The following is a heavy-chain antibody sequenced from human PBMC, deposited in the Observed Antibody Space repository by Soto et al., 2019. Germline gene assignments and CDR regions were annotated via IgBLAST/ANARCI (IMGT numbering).Heavy chain of an antibody. Sequence: PSETLSLTCTVSSGSISSTSYYWAWIRQPPGKGLEWIGAIYYDGTTYYTESLKSRVSISVDTSKNQFSLKLNSVTAADTAVYFCARQGRNTKIVLVYYYGMDVWGQGTTVTVSS. D-gene: IGHD3-22*01. CDR3: ARQGRNTKIVLVYYYGMDV. V-gene: IGHV4-39*01. J-gene: IGHJ6*02. CDR2: IYYDGTT. CDR1: SGSISSTSYY.